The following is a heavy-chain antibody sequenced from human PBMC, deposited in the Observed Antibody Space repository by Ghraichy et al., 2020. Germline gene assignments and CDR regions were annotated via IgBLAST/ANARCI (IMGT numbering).Heavy chain of an antibody. V-gene: IGHV4-34*01. D-gene: IGHD2-2*01. CDR1: GGSFTGFY. CDR2: INASFST. CDR3: ARRVPAAL. J-gene: IGHJ4*01. Sequence: SETLSLTCGVYGGSFTGFYWGWIRQSPQTGLELIGEINASFSTNYNPYLKSRVTISVDTSSNQFSLSLPSMTAADAAVYYCARRVPAALWCPGTLVTVSS.